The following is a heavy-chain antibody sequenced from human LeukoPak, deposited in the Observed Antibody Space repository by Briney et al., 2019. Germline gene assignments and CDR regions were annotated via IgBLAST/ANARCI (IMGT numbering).Heavy chain of an antibody. CDR2: ISVSSSSI. D-gene: IGHD3-22*01. CDR1: GFTFSDYN. Sequence: RPGGSLRLSCAASGFTFSDYNMNWVRQAPGKGLEWVSYISVSSSSIYYADSVKGRFTISRDNAKDSLYLQMNSLRAEDTAVYYCARDYYDSSGFYRGDHWGQETLVTVSS. J-gene: IGHJ4*02. V-gene: IGHV3-48*01. CDR3: ARDYYDSSGFYRGDH.